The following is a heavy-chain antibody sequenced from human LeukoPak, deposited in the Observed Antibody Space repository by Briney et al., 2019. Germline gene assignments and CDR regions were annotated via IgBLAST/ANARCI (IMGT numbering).Heavy chain of an antibody. CDR3: AKDPIAAAGSSFDY. J-gene: IGHJ4*02. V-gene: IGHV3-23*01. CDR1: GGSISSSSYY. D-gene: IGHD6-13*01. Sequence: ETLSLTCTVSGGSISSSSYYWGWVRQAPGKGLEWVSAISGSGGSTYYADSVKGRFTISRDNSKNTLYLQMNSLRAEDTAVYYCAKDPIAAAGSSFDYWGQGTLVTVSS. CDR2: ISGSGGST.